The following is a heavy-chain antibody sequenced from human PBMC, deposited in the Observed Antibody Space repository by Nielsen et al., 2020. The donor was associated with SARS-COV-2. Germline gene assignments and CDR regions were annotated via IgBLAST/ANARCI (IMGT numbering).Heavy chain of an antibody. CDR1: GGSISSYY. J-gene: IGHJ4*02. CDR3: ARRGAHYYGSGSLGY. V-gene: IGHV4-59*12. D-gene: IGHD3-10*01. CDR2: IYYSGST. Sequence: SETLSLTCTVSGGSISSYYWSWIRQPPGKGLEWIGYIYYSGSTNYNPSLKSRVTISVDTSKNQFSLKLSSVTAADTAVYYCARRGAHYYGSGSLGYWGQGTLVTVSS.